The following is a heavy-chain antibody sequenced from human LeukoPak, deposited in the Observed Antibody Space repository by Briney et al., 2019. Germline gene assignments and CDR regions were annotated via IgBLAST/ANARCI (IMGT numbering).Heavy chain of an antibody. Sequence: SETLSLTCTVSGGSISSYYWSWIRQPPGKGLEWIGYIYYSGSTNYNPSLKSRVTISVDTSKNQFSLKLSSVTAADTAVYYCARRPHYDILTGYYRPLGRNWYFDLWGRGTMVTVSS. CDR3: ARRPHYDILTGYYRPLGRNWYFDL. V-gene: IGHV4-59*01. CDR2: IYYSGST. D-gene: IGHD3-9*01. J-gene: IGHJ2*01. CDR1: GGSISSYY.